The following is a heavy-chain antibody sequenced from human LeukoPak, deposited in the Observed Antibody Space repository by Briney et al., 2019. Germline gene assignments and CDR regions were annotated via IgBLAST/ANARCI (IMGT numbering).Heavy chain of an antibody. J-gene: IGHJ4*02. V-gene: IGHV4-59*01. D-gene: IGHD3-16*01. CDR3: ARDRLGGAVASWIPDY. CDR1: GGSINNYY. Sequence: SETLSLTCSVSGGSINNYYWSWSRHPPGKRLGWIGSVYHSGSTDYNPSLRSRVTISVDMSKNHFSLKVTSVTAADTAIYYCARDRLGGAVASWIPDYWGQGILVTVSS. CDR2: VYHSGST.